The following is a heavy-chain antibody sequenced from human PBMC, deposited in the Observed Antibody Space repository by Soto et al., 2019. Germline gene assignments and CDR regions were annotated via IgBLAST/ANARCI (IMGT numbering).Heavy chain of an antibody. V-gene: IGHV3-33*01. Sequence: QVQLVESGGGVVQPGRSLRLSCAASGFTFSSYGMHWVRQAPGKGLEWVAVIWYDGSNKYYADSVKGRFTISRDNSKNTLYLQMNSLRAEDTAVYYCAREGPKGYGDYLDYWGQGTLVTVSS. CDR2: IWYDGSNK. CDR1: GFTFSSYG. D-gene: IGHD4-17*01. CDR3: AREGPKGYGDYLDY. J-gene: IGHJ4*02.